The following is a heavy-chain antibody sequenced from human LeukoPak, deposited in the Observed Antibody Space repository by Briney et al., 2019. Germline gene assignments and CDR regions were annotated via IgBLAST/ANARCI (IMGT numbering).Heavy chain of an antibody. CDR2: IKSRDDGGTT. V-gene: IGHV3-15*01. D-gene: IGHD2/OR15-2a*01. CDR1: GFAVKNSW. CDR3: TTYNSRDAFDM. J-gene: IGHJ3*02. Sequence: GGSLRLSCAASGFAVKNSWMSWVRQAPGKGLEWDGRIKSRDDGGTTEFAATVKGRFTISRDDSKNTLSLQMNSLKFEDTAVYYCTTYNSRDAFDMWGRGTMVTVSP.